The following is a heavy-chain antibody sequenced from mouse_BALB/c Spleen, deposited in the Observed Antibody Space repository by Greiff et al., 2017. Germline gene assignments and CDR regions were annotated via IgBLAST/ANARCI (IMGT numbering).Heavy chain of an antibody. CDR3: ARHANGNYDNYAMDY. V-gene: IGHV2-6-2*01. CDR2: IWSDGST. D-gene: IGHD2-1*01. CDR1: GFSLTSYG. Sequence: VKLMESGPDLVAPSQSLSITCTVSGFSLTSYGVHWVRQPPGKGLEWLVVIWSDGSTTYNSALKSRLSISKDNSKSQVFLKMNSLQTDDTAMYYCARHANGNYDNYAMDYWGQGTSVTVSS. J-gene: IGHJ4*01.